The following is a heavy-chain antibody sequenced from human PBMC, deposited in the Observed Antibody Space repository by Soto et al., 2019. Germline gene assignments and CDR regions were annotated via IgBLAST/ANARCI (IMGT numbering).Heavy chain of an antibody. D-gene: IGHD3-10*01. Sequence: ASVKVSCKASGYTFTSYAMHWVRQAPGQRLEWMGWINAGNGNTKYSQKFQGRVTITRDTSASTAYMELSSLRSEDTAVYYCARGSPVLWFGELSETHWFDPWGQGTMVTVYS. CDR2: INAGNGNT. V-gene: IGHV1-3*01. CDR1: GYTFTSYA. CDR3: ARGSPVLWFGELSETHWFDP. J-gene: IGHJ5*02.